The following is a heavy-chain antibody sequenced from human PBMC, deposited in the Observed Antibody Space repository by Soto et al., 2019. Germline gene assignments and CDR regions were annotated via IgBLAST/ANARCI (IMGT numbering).Heavy chain of an antibody. V-gene: IGHV1-69*01. D-gene: IGHD2-2*01. CDR1: GGTFSSYA. J-gene: IGHJ6*02. CDR3: ARSQGSSSSLDTYYYYYYGMDV. CDR2: IIPIFGTA. Sequence: QVQLVQSGAEVKKPGSSVKVSCKAPGGTFSSYAISWVRQAPGQGLEWMGGIIPIFGTANYAQKFQGRVTITADESTSTGYMELSSLRSEDTAVYYCARSQGSSSSLDTYYYYYYGMDVWGQGTTVTVSS.